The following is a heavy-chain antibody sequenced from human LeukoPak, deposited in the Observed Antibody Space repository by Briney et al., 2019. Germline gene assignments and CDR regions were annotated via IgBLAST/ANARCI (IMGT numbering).Heavy chain of an antibody. J-gene: IGHJ4*02. D-gene: IGHD1-26*01. CDR2: VYHSGRT. CDR3: ARETIVGGTDRFDS. V-gene: IGHV4-39*07. Sequence: SETLSLTCTVSGVYITINSHYWGWIRQSPGKGLDWIGSVYHSGRTYFNPSFKSRVTISVEASKNQFSLKLSPVTATDTAIYYCARETIVGGTDRFDSWGQGTLVTVSS. CDR1: GVYITINSHY.